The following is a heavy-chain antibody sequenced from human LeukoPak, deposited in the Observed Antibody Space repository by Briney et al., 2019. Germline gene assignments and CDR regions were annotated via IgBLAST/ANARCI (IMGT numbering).Heavy chain of an antibody. CDR1: GYTFTGYY. CDR2: INPNNGNT. Sequence: ASVKVSCKASGYTFTGYYMHWVRQAPGQGLEWMGWINPNNGNTNYAQKLQGRVTMTTDTSTSTAYMELRSLRSDDTAVYYCARMGYCSGGSCYSDFDYWGQGTLVTVSS. D-gene: IGHD2-15*01. V-gene: IGHV1-18*01. J-gene: IGHJ4*02. CDR3: ARMGYCSGGSCYSDFDY.